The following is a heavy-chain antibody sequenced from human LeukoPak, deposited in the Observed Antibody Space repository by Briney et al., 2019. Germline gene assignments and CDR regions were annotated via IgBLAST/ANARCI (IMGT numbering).Heavy chain of an antibody. Sequence: PGGSLRLSCAASGFSFSNYGLHWVRQGPGKGLEWLAVINYDGSNRYYADSVKGRFTISKDSSENTLYLQMNRLRADDTAIYYCARWGGTRQFYFDYWAQGTLATVSS. CDR3: ARWGGTRQFYFDY. V-gene: IGHV3-33*01. CDR2: INYDGSNR. D-gene: IGHD3-16*01. CDR1: GFSFSNYG. J-gene: IGHJ4*02.